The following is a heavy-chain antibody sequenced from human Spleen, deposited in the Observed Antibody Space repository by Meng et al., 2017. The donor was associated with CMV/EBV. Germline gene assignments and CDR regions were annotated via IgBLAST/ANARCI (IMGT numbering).Heavy chain of an antibody. V-gene: IGHV3-13*01. D-gene: IGHD2-15*01. CDR1: GFTFSTYD. CDR3: AKVSRGSKPWPVVVNVPYFDY. J-gene: IGHJ4*02. Sequence: GGSLRLSCTASGFTFSTYDFHWVRQPTGKGLEWVSSIGTVGDTYSIGSVKGRFTISRDNSKNTLYLQMNSLRAEDTAVYYCAKVSRGSKPWPVVVNVPYFDYWGQGTLVTVSS. CDR2: IGTVGDT.